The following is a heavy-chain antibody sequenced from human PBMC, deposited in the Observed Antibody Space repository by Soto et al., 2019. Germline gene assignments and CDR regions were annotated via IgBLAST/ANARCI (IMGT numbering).Heavy chain of an antibody. CDR3: ARHTPAISISDH. D-gene: IGHD2-15*01. CDR2: IYYSGST. J-gene: IGHJ4*02. V-gene: IGHV4-39*01. CDR1: GGSISSSSYY. Sequence: SETLSLTCTVSGGSISSSSYYWGWIRQPPGKGLEWIGNIYYSGSTYYNPSLKSRVTISVDTSKNQFSLKLSSVTAADTAVYYCARHTPAISISDHWGQGTLVTVSS.